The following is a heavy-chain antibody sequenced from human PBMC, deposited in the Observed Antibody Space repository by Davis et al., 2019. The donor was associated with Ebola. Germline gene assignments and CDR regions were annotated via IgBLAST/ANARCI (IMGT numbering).Heavy chain of an antibody. J-gene: IGHJ3*02. CDR2: ISAYNGNT. V-gene: IGHV1-18*01. CDR3: ARDQDNCGGDCSDAFDI. CDR1: GYTFTSYG. Sequence: AASVKVSCKASGYTFTSYGISWVRQAPGQGLEWMGWISAYNGNTNYAQKLQGRVTMTTDTSTSTAYMELRSLRSDDTAVYYCARDQDNCGGDCSDAFDIWGQGTMVTVSS. D-gene: IGHD2-21*02.